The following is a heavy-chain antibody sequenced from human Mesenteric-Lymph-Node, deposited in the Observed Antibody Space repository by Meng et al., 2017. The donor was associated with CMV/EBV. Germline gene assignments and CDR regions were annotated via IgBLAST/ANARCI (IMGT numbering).Heavy chain of an antibody. CDR1: GYTFTSYY. CDR3: ARDPVEVSYSSSSGFDY. D-gene: IGHD6-6*01. V-gene: IGHV1-46*01. Sequence: ASVKVSCKASGYTFTSYYMHWVRQAPGQGLEWMGIINPSGGSTSYAQKFQGRVTITRNTSISTAYMELSSLRSEDTAVYYCARDPVEVSYSSSSGFDYWGQGTLVTVSS. CDR2: INPSGGST. J-gene: IGHJ4*02.